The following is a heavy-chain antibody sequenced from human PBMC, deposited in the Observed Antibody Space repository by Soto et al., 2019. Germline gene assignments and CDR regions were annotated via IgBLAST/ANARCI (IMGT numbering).Heavy chain of an antibody. CDR3: ARRDGYNFDY. V-gene: IGHV3-64*01. Sequence: GGSLRLSCAASGFTFSSYAMHWVRQAPGKGLEYVSAISSNGGSTYYANYVKGRFTISRDNSKNTLYLQMGSLRAEDMAVYYCARRDGYNFDYWGQGTLVTVSS. J-gene: IGHJ4*02. CDR1: GFTFSSYA. CDR2: ISSNGGST. D-gene: IGHD5-12*01.